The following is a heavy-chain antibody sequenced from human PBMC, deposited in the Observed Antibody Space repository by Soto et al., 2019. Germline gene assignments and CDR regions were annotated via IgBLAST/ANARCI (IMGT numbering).Heavy chain of an antibody. CDR2: ISAYNGNT. V-gene: IGHV1-18*01. J-gene: IGHJ5*02. CDR3: ARDFNGYYDFWSGYSVRGWFDP. CDR1: GYTFTSYG. D-gene: IGHD3-3*01. Sequence: ASVKVSCKASGYTFTSYGISWVRQAPGQGLEWMGWISAYNGNTNYAQKLQGRVTMTTDTSTSTAYMELRSLRSDDTAVYYCARDFNGYYDFWSGYSVRGWFDPWGQGTLVTVSS.